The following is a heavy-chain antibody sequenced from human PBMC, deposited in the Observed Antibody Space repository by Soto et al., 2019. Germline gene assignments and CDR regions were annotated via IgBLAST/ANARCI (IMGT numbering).Heavy chain of an antibody. D-gene: IGHD4-17*01. CDR1: GFTLSDHY. V-gene: IGHV3-72*01. Sequence: EVQLVESGGGLVQPGGSLRLSCAIFGFTLSDHYMGWIRQAPGKGLEWVGRSRNKAKSYTTDYAASVKGRVTISRDDSQNSLYLLLNSLKTEDTAVYYCARTTYGDRDYWGQGTLVTVSS. J-gene: IGHJ4*02. CDR2: SRNKAKSYTT. CDR3: ARTTYGDRDY.